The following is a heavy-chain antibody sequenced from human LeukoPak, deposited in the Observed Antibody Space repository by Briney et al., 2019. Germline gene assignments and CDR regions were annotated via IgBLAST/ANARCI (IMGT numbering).Heavy chain of an antibody. CDR1: GGSFSGYY. Sequence: PSETLSLTCAVYGGSFSGYYWSWIRQPPGKGLEWIGEINHSGSTNYNPSLKSRVTISVDTSKNQFSLKLSSVTAADTAVYYCARASPLYYYYYGMDVWGQGTTVTVSS. J-gene: IGHJ6*02. CDR3: ARASPLYYYYYGMDV. V-gene: IGHV4-34*01. CDR2: INHSGST.